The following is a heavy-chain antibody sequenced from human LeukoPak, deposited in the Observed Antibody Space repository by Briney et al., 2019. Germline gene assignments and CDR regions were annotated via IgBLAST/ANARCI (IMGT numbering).Heavy chain of an antibody. V-gene: IGHV3-48*01. CDR1: GFTFSSYG. D-gene: IGHD2-2*01. Sequence: GGSLRLSCAASGFTFSSYGMHWVRQAPGKGLEWVSYISSSSSTIYYADSVKGRFTISRDNAKNSLYLQMNSLRAEDTAVYYCARDRSRWAVPAAIIPLDYWGQGTLVTVSS. CDR3: ARDRSRWAVPAAIIPLDY. CDR2: ISSSSSTI. J-gene: IGHJ4*02.